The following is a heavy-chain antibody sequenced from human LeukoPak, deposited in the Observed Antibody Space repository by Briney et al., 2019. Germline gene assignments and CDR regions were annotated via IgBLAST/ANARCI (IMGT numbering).Heavy chain of an antibody. CDR3: ARGYSSGQWDY. D-gene: IGHD6-19*01. CDR2: ISSSSSYI. V-gene: IGHV3-21*01. J-gene: IGHJ4*02. Sequence: PGGSLRLSCAASGFTFSSYSMNWVRQAPGKGLEWVSYISSSSSYIYYADSVKGRFTISRDNAENSLYLQMNSLRAEDTAVYYCARGYSSGQWDYWGQGTLVTVSS. CDR1: GFTFSSYS.